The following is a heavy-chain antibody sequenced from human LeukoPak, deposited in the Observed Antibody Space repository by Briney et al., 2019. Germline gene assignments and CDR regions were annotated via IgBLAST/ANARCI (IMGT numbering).Heavy chain of an antibody. D-gene: IGHD3-3*01. CDR2: ISDTGYTT. J-gene: IGHJ4*02. V-gene: IGHV3-48*01. CDR1: GFTFSSYS. Sequence: GGSLRLSCAASGFTFSSYSMNWVRQAPGKGLEWLAYISDTGYTTHLADSVKGRFTVSRDNVKSSLFLQMNTLRVDDTAIYYCARGVVGVVPFHYWGQGTLVTVSS. CDR3: ARGVVGVVPFHY.